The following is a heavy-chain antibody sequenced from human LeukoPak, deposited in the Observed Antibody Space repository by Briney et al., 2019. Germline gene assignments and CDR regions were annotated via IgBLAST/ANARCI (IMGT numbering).Heavy chain of an antibody. D-gene: IGHD6-25*01. Sequence: GESLKISCKGSGYKFTNYWISWVRQMPGQGLEWLGIIYPRDSDTRYSPSFQGQVSISVDTSIDTAYLQWSSVKASDTAMYYCARLLAAPYYINFWGQGTLVTISS. J-gene: IGHJ4*02. CDR2: IYPRDSDT. CDR1: GYKFTNYW. CDR3: ARLLAAPYYINF. V-gene: IGHV5-51*01.